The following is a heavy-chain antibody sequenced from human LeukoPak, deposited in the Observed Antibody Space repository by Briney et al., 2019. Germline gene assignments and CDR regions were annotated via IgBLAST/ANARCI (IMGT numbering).Heavy chain of an antibody. CDR2: ISAYNGNT. D-gene: IGHD6-19*01. Sequence: APVQVSCKASGYTFTSYGISWVRQAPGQGLEWMGWISAYNGNTNYAQKLQGRVTMTTDTSTSTAYMELRSLRSDDTAVYYCARDSRTLAVARRSFDYWGQGTLVTVSS. CDR1: GYTFTSYG. J-gene: IGHJ4*02. V-gene: IGHV1-18*01. CDR3: ARDSRTLAVARRSFDY.